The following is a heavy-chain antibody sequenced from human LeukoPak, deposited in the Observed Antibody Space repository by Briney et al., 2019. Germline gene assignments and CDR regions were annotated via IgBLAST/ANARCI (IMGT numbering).Heavy chain of an antibody. CDR1: GFTFSSYW. Sequence: GGSLRLSCAASGFTFSSYWMSWVRQAPGKGLEWVANIKQDGSEKHYVDSVKGRFTISRDNAKNSLYLQMNSLRAEDTAVYYCAKDERNWNYNLASQTYDWGQGTLVTVSS. V-gene: IGHV3-7*03. CDR3: AKDERNWNYNLASQTYD. J-gene: IGHJ4*02. CDR2: IKQDGSEK. D-gene: IGHD1-7*01.